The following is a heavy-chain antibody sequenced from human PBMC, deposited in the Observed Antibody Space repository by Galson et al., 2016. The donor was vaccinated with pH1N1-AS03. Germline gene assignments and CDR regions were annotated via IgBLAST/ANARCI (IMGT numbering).Heavy chain of an antibody. V-gene: IGHV4-38-2*02. D-gene: IGHD3/OR15-3a*01. CDR1: NYSVISAHY. CDR3: ATAGGTGTGGYYDF. J-gene: IGHJ4*02. CDR2: FYQTGST. Sequence: SETLSLTCSVSNYSVISAHYWGWFRQPPGKGLEWIGSFYQTGSTYYNPSLKSRVTISVDTSKNQFSLKLSSVTAADTAVYYCATAGGTGTGGYYDFWGQGTLVTVSS.